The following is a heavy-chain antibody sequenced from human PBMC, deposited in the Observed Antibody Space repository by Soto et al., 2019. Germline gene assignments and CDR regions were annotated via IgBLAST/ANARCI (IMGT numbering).Heavy chain of an antibody. CDR2: IYYSGST. CDR3: ARGFVPAAIAADY. V-gene: IGHV4-59*01. CDR1: GGSISSYY. J-gene: IGHJ4*02. Sequence: SETLSLTCTVSGGSISSYYWSWIRQPPGKGLEWIGYIYYSGSTNYNPSLKSRVTISVDTSKNQFSLKLSSVTAADTAVYYCARGFVPAAIAADYWGQGTLVTVS. D-gene: IGHD2-2*02.